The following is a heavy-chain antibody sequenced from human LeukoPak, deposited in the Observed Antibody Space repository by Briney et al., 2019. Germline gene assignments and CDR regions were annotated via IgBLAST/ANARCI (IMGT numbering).Heavy chain of an antibody. J-gene: IGHJ4*02. V-gene: IGHV4-59*01. CDR3: ARGGGCTRASSDFDY. Sequence: PWETLSLTCTVSGAAISNYYWNWIGQPPGKGRKGRGYITNSGSTNNAPPLKSRATTSIATSKNQFSLSRRSVTAADTAGFYCARGGGCTRASSDFDYWGQGTLVTVSS. CDR2: ITNSGST. D-gene: IGHD2-2*01. CDR1: GAAISNYY.